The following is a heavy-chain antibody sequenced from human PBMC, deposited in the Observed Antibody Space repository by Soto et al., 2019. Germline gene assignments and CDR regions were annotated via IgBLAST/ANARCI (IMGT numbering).Heavy chain of an antibody. CDR3: ARAADMGTVTKGYYSAMDV. CDR1: GDTFSNHT. V-gene: IGHV1-69*04. D-gene: IGHD4-17*01. J-gene: IGHJ6*04. Sequence: QVQLVQSGAEVKKPGSSVKVSCKASGDTFSNHTISWVRQAPGQGLEWMGRIIPMLGVANYAQKFQGRVKITAAKSTSTAYMELSSLRSADTAVYYCARAADMGTVTKGYYSAMDVWGKGNTVTVSS. CDR2: IIPMLGVA.